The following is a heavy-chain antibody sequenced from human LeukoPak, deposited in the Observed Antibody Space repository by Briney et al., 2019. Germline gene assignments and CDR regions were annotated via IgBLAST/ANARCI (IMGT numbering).Heavy chain of an antibody. D-gene: IGHD6-13*01. Sequence: LETLSLTCAVSGASISSSNWWTWVRQPPGKGLVWIGEIYHSGSTNYNPSLKSRVTISVDNSKNQFSLKLSSVTAADTAVYYCARVGQLDYFDYWGQGTLVTVSS. CDR3: ARVGQLDYFDY. J-gene: IGHJ4*02. V-gene: IGHV4-4*02. CDR1: GASISSSNW. CDR2: IYHSGST.